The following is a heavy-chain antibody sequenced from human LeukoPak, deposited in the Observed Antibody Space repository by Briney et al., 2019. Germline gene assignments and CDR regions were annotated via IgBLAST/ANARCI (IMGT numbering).Heavy chain of an antibody. CDR1: GFTFSSYA. V-gene: IGHV3-23*01. Sequence: PGGSLRLSCAASGFTFSSYAMSWVRQAPGKGLEWVAGIKSSSGSTSYEDAAKGRFTITSYNSKTTMYLQMNSKRATITDVSVCAKHLCDSGNYYYFYYCMDGWRQGTTATVSS. J-gene: IGHJ6*02. CDR3: AKHLCDSGNYYYFYYCMDG. CDR2: IKSSSGST. D-gene: IGHD3-10*01.